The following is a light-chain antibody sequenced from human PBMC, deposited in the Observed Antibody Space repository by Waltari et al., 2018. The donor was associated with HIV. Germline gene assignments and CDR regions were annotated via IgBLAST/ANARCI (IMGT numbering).Light chain of an antibody. CDR2: DVS. CDR3: SSYTSSSTLEV. CDR1: SSDVGGYNY. Sequence: QSALTQPASVSGSPGQSITISCTGTSSDVGGYNYVSWYQQHPGKAPKLMIYDVSKRPSGVSNRFSGSKSANTASLTISGLQAEDEADYYCSSYTSSSTLEVFGGGTKLTVL. V-gene: IGLV2-14*01. J-gene: IGLJ2*01.